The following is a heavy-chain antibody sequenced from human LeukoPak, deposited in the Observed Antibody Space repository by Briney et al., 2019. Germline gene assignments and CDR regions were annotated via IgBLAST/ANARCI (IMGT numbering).Heavy chain of an antibody. J-gene: IGHJ4*02. D-gene: IGHD5-12*01. CDR1: ELTFSSYD. Sequence: GGSLRLSCVASELTFSSYDMSWVRQAPGKGLEWVSGITGSGGSTYYADSVKGRFTISRDNSKNTLYLQMSSLRAEDTAVYYCAKVSWLRLGEGKNDCWGQGTLVTVSS. V-gene: IGHV3-23*01. CDR3: AKVSWLRLGEGKNDC. CDR2: ITGSGGST.